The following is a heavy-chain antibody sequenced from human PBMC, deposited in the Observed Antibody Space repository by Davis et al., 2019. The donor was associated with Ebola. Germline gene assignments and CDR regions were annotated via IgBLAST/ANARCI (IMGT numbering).Heavy chain of an antibody. CDR2: IWYDGSNK. V-gene: IGHV3-33*08. J-gene: IGHJ5*02. D-gene: IGHD1-26*01. CDR3: ARGGSYYNWFDP. Sequence: GGSLRLSCAASGFTFSSYDMHWVRQAPGKGLEWVAVIWYDGSNKYYADSVKGRFTISRDNSKNTLYLQMNSLRAEDTAVYYCARGGSYYNWFDPWGQGTLVTVSS. CDR1: GFTFSSYD.